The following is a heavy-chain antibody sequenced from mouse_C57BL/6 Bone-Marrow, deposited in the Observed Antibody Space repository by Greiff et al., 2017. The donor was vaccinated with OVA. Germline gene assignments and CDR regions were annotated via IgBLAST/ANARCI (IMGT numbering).Heavy chain of an antibody. J-gene: IGHJ3*01. CDR3: ARPEF. V-gene: IGHV5-6*01. CDR1: GFTFSSYG. Sequence: EVKVVESGGDLVKPGGSLKLSCAASGFTFSSYGMSWVRQTPDKRLEWVATISSGGSYTYYPDSVKGRFTISRDNAKNTLYLQMSSLKSEDTAMYYCARPEFWGQGTLVTGSA. CDR2: ISSGGSYT.